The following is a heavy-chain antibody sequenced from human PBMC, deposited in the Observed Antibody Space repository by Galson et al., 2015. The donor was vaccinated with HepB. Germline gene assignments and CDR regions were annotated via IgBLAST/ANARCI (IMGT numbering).Heavy chain of an antibody. Sequence: SLRLSCAASGFTFSSYAMSWVRQAPGKGLEWVSAISGSGGSTYYADSVKGRFTISRDNSKNTLYLQMNSLRAEDTAVYYCAKAQLLYRRYYYYGMDVWGQGTTVTVSS. CDR3: AKAQLLYRRYYYYGMDV. J-gene: IGHJ6*02. CDR1: GFTFSSYA. V-gene: IGHV3-23*01. D-gene: IGHD2-2*02. CDR2: ISGSGGST.